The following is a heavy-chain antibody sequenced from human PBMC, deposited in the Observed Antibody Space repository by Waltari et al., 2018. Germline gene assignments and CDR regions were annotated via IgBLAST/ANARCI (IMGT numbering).Heavy chain of an antibody. CDR1: AGHFSPYT. D-gene: IGHD1-1*01. Sequence: HVQLEQSGAEGREPGSSVTVSCKASAGHFSPYTVPWVRQAPGQGLEWMGSIIPFLGISKYAKSLQARLTITVDQSTNTGYMELNNLRPEDTGVYYCARSGEMKGTVDYWGQGTLVTVSS. J-gene: IGHJ4*02. V-gene: IGHV1-69*02. CDR3: ARSGEMKGTVDY. CDR2: IIPFLGIS.